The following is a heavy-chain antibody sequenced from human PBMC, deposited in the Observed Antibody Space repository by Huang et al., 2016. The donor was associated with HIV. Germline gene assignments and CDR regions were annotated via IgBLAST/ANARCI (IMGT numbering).Heavy chain of an antibody. D-gene: IGHD3-16*01. CDR1: GGSFNNFG. V-gene: IGHV1-69*13. CDR3: AKRGGAWGSPYAFDL. CDR2: IIPRFGTR. J-gene: IGHJ3*01. Sequence: QVQLVQSGAEVRKPGSSVKVSCRASGGSFNNFGMNWVRQAPGQGLEWMGGIIPRFGTRNDAQRCKDRVTITADETTGVVHLEVTSLRSDDTAVYFCAKRGGAWGSPYAFDLWGPGTMVTVSS.